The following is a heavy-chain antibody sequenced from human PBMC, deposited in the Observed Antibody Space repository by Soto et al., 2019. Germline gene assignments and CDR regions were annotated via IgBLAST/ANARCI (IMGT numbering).Heavy chain of an antibody. CDR1: GFSFSDYY. CDR3: ANLAKNYYHYMDV. D-gene: IGHD1-26*01. J-gene: IGHJ6*03. CDR2: ISTSGSST. V-gene: IGHV3-11*01. Sequence: QVQLVESGGGLVKPGGSLRLSCAASGFSFSDYYMSWIRQAPGKGLEWVSLISTSGSSTDYADSVKGRFTISRDNAKNSLALEMNILRAEDTAVYYCANLAKNYYHYMDVWGKGTTVTVFS.